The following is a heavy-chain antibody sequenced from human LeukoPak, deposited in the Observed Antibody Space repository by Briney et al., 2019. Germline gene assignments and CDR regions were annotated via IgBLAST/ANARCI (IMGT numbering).Heavy chain of an antibody. J-gene: IGHJ6*02. Sequence: GGSLRLSCAASGFTFSSYSMNWVRQAPGKGLEWVSSISSSSSYIYYADSVKGRFTISRDNAKNSLYLQMNSLRAEDTAVYYCARDQTTSSGPPWPTYGMAVWGQGTTVTVSS. CDR3: ARDQTTSSGPPWPTYGMAV. V-gene: IGHV3-21*01. CDR1: GFTFSSYS. D-gene: IGHD6-19*01. CDR2: ISSSSSYI.